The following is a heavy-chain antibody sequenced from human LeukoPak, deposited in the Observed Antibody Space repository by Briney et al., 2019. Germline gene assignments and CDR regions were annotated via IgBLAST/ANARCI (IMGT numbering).Heavy chain of an antibody. CDR3: ARGPFVLPAAIAWFDP. CDR1: GYTFTGYY. D-gene: IGHD2-2*01. V-gene: IGHV1-2*02. J-gene: IGHJ5*02. Sequence: GASVKVSCKASGYTFTGYYMHWVRQAPGQGLEWMGWINPNSGGTNYAQKFQGGVTMTRDTSISTAYMELSRLRSDDTAVYYCARGPFVLPAAIAWFDPWGQGTLVTVSS. CDR2: INPNSGGT.